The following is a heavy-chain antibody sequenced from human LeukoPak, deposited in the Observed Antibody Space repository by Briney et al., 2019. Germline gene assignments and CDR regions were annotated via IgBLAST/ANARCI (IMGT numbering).Heavy chain of an antibody. D-gene: IGHD2-15*01. V-gene: IGHV4-59*11. CDR2: MYYSGST. Sequence: SETLSLTCTVSGASISSHYWGWIRQPPGKGLEWIGYMYYSGSTNYNPSLKSRVTISVDTSKNQFSLKLSSVTAADTAVYYCAREDCSGGSCRGFDYWGQGTLVTVSS. CDR3: AREDCSGGSCRGFDY. J-gene: IGHJ4*02. CDR1: GASISSHY.